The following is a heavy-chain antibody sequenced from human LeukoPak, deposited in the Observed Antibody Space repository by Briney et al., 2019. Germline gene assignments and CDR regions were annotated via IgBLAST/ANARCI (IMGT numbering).Heavy chain of an antibody. V-gene: IGHV1-3*01. J-gene: IGHJ4*02. D-gene: IGHD5-18*01. CDR3: ARDLWDIVVAGVDTAMGIFDY. CDR2: INAGNGNT. Sequence: ASVKVSCKASGYTLTSYAMHWVRQAPGQRLEWMGWINAGNGNTKYSQKFQGRVTITRDTSASTAYMELSSLRSEDTAVYYCARDLWDIVVAGVDTAMGIFDYWGQGTLVTVSS. CDR1: GYTLTSYA.